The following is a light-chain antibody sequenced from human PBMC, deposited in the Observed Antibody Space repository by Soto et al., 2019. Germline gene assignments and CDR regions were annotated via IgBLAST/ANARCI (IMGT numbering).Light chain of an antibody. CDR1: SNDVGGYNY. CDR2: AVS. V-gene: IGLV2-14*01. J-gene: IGLJ2*01. CDR3: SSYTSTKVL. Sequence: QSALTQPASVSGSPGQSITISCSGTSNDVGGYNYVSWYQQHPGKAPNLMIYAVSDRPSGVSNRFSGSKSGNTASLTISGLQPEDEADYYCSSYTSTKVLFGGGTKLTVL.